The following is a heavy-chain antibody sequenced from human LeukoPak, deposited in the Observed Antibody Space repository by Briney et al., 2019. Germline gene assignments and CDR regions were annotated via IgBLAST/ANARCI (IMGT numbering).Heavy chain of an antibody. J-gene: IGHJ6*02. CDR3: ARVDGNWNGMDV. CDR2: INSDGSST. CDR1: GFIFNHYA. V-gene: IGHV3-74*01. D-gene: IGHD1-20*01. Sequence: GGSLRLSCAASGFIFNHYAMSWVRQAPGKGLVWVSRINSDGSSTSYADSVKGRFAISRDNAKNTLYLQMNSLRAEDTAVYYCARVDGNWNGMDVWGQGTTVTVSS.